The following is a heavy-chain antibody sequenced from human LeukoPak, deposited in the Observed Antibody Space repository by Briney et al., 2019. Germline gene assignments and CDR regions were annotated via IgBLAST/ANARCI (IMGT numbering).Heavy chain of an antibody. D-gene: IGHD4-17*01. CDR2: INSDGSST. Sequence: GGSLRLSCAASGFTFRNYWMHWVRQAAGKGLVWVSRINSDGSSTTYADSVKGRLTISRDNARNTLYLQMNSLRGEDTAVYYCARDRGDYGDHTLDYWGQGTLVTVSS. CDR3: ARDRGDYGDHTLDY. CDR1: GFTFRNYW. J-gene: IGHJ4*02. V-gene: IGHV3-74*01.